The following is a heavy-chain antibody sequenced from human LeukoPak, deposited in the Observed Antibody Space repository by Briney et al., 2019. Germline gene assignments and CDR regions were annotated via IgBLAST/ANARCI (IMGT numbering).Heavy chain of an antibody. Sequence: SETLSLTCAVYGGSFSSYYWSWIRQPPGKGLEWIGEINHSGSTNYNPSLKSRVTISVDTSKNQFSLKLSSVTAADTAVYYCARGGLHYSSSWYRGWFDPWGQGTLVTVSS. CDR1: GGSFSSYY. CDR3: ARGGLHYSSSWYRGWFDP. D-gene: IGHD6-13*01. CDR2: INHSGST. V-gene: IGHV4-34*01. J-gene: IGHJ5*02.